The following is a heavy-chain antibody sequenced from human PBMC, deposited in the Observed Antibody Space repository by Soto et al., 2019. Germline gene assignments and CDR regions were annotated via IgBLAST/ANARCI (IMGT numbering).Heavy chain of an antibody. D-gene: IGHD3-16*01. CDR3: AREGMYHYETKDYYPSTYGLDV. J-gene: IGHJ6*02. Sequence: QEQLMQSGAEVKKPGASVKVSCKSSGYSFTGYYLHWVRQAPGQGPEWMGWIFPKSGGTKSAQKCTGRVTMTRDTSISTAYMELKRLISDDTAVYFCAREGMYHYETKDYYPSTYGLDVWGQGTTVTVSS. CDR2: IFPKSGGT. V-gene: IGHV1-2*02. CDR1: GYSFTGYY.